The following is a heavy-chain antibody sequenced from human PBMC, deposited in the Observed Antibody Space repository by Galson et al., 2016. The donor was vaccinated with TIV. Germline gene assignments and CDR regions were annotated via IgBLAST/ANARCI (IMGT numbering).Heavy chain of an antibody. CDR1: GFIFNSFA. V-gene: IGHV3-23*01. D-gene: IGHD1/OR15-1a*01. CDR2: IGRRGFNT. CDR3: AKEAGTDYYYGMDV. Sequence: SLRLSCAASGFIFNSFAMSWVRQAPGKGLQWVSAIGRRGFNTYYADSAKGRFTISRDNSKNTLYLQMNSVRADDTAVYYCAKEAGTDYYYGMDVWGQGTTVTVSS. J-gene: IGHJ6*02.